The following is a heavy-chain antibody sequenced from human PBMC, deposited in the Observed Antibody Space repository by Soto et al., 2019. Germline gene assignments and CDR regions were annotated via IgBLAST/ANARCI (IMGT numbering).Heavy chain of an antibody. V-gene: IGHV1-46*01. CDR1: GYTFTNYY. CDR2: SKPSGGST. CDR3: ARGGSDFGAY. J-gene: IGHJ4*02. Sequence: QVQLVQSGAEVKKPGASVKVSCKASGYTFTNYYMHWVRQAPGRGLGWMGASKPSGGSTNYAQNFQGRLTMTRDTSTNTVYMDVRSLRSEDTAVYYCARGGSDFGAYWGQGTLVTVSS. D-gene: IGHD3-10*01.